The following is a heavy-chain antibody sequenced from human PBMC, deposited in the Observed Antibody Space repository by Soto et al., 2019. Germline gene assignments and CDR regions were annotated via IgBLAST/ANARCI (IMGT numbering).Heavy chain of an antibody. CDR3: ARGQYSYGYDS. CDR1: GASISDDY. J-gene: IGHJ5*01. D-gene: IGHD5-18*01. Sequence: PSETLSLTCTVSGASISDDYWTWIRQPPGKGLEWIGYFYNSGNTNYNPSLKSRVTISVDTSKNQLSLKLSSVTAADTAVYYCARGQYSYGYDSWGQGTLVTVS. V-gene: IGHV4-59*01. CDR2: FYNSGNT.